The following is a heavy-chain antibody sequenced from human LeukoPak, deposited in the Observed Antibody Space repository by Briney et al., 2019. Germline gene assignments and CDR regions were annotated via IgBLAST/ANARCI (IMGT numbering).Heavy chain of an antibody. J-gene: IGHJ4*02. Sequence: GESLKISCKGSGYSFTSYWISWVRQMPGKGLEWMGIMSPSDSDTRYSPSFQGQVTISADKSTNTAYLQWSSLKASDTAVYYCARDTNGYSFEYWGQGTLVTVSS. CDR1: GYSFTSYW. CDR3: ARDTNGYSFEY. D-gene: IGHD5-24*01. CDR2: MSPSDSDT. V-gene: IGHV5-51*01.